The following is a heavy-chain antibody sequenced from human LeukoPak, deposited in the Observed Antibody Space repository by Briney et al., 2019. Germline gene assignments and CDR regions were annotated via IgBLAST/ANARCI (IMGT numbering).Heavy chain of an antibody. CDR2: IYSGGST. V-gene: IGHV3-53*05. CDR3: AKFLYSNYGDY. CDR1: GFTVSSNY. Sequence: HPGGSLRLSCAASGFTVSSNYMSWVRQAPGKGLEWVSVIYSGGSTYYADSVKGRFTISRDNSKNTLYLQMNSLRAEDTAVYYCAKFLYSNYGDYWGQGTLVTVSS. J-gene: IGHJ4*02. D-gene: IGHD4-11*01.